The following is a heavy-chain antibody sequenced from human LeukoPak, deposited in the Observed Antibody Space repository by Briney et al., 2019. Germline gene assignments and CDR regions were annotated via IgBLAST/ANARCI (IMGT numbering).Heavy chain of an antibody. D-gene: IGHD6-13*01. CDR2: ISSSSSYI. J-gene: IGHJ4*02. CDR3: ARDRTSIAAAHDDY. V-gene: IGHV3-21*01. Sequence: GGSLRLSCAASGFTFSSYSMNWVRQAPGKGLEWVSSISSSSSYIYYADSVKGRFTISRDNAKNSLYLQMNSLRAEDTAVYYCARDRTSIAAAHDDYWGQGTLVTVSS. CDR1: GFTFSSYS.